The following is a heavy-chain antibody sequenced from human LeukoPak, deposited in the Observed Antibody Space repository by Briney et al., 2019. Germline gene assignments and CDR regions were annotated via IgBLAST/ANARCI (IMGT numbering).Heavy chain of an antibody. CDR1: GGSFSGYY. CDR3: ARPYRDGYNLDAFGI. CDR2: INHSGST. D-gene: IGHD5-24*01. Sequence: SETLSLTCAVYGGSFSGYYWSWIRQPPGKGLEWIGEINHSGSTNYNPSLKSRVTISVDTSKNQFSLKLSSVTAADTAVYYCARPYRDGYNLDAFGIWGQGTMVTVSS. V-gene: IGHV4-34*01. J-gene: IGHJ3*02.